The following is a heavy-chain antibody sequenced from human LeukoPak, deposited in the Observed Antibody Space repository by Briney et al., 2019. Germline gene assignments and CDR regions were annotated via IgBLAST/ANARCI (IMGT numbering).Heavy chain of an antibody. CDR1: GFTVSSNY. CDR3: ARDRDPTNYDYCGMDV. V-gene: IGHV3-53*04. D-gene: IGHD1-1*01. CDR2: IYSGGST. J-gene: IGHJ6*02. Sequence: GGSLRLSCAASGFTVSSNYMSWVRQAPGKGLEWVSSIYSGGSTDYADSVKGRFTISRHNSKNTLYLQMNSLRAEDTAVYYCARDRDPTNYDYCGMDVWGQGTTVTVSS.